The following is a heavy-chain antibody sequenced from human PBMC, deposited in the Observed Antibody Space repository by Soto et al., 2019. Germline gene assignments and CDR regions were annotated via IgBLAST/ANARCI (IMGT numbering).Heavy chain of an antibody. Sequence: SVKVSGKASGYTFTSYYMHWVRQAPGQGLEWMGIINPSGGSTSYAQKFQGRVTMTRDTSTSTVYMELSSLRSEDTAVYYCARDPYVVVTATADYFDYWGQGTLVTVSS. V-gene: IGHV1-46*01. CDR1: GYTFTSYY. J-gene: IGHJ4*02. CDR3: ARDPYVVVTATADYFDY. D-gene: IGHD2-21*02. CDR2: INPSGGST.